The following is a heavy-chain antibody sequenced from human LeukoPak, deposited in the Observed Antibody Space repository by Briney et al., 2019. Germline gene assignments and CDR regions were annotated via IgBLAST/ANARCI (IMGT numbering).Heavy chain of an antibody. V-gene: IGHV3-23*01. J-gene: IGHJ4*02. CDR2: ISGPGGSI. CDR1: GFAFSNYV. Sequence: PGGSLRLSCVASGFAFSNYVMAWVRQAPGKGLEWVSSISGPGGSIYYADSVRGQFTISRDNSKNTLYLQMNSLRAEDTAVYYCAKGGGDGYNWGYYFDYWGQGTLVTVSS. D-gene: IGHD5-24*01. CDR3: AKGGGDGYNWGYYFDY.